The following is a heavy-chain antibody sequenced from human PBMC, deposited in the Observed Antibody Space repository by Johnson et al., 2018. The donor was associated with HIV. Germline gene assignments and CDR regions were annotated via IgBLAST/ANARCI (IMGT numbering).Heavy chain of an antibody. J-gene: IGHJ3*02. CDR1: GFTFSDYY. Sequence: QVQLVESGGGFVKPGGSLRLSCTASGFTFSDYYMNWIRQAPGKGLEWVSSLNWKDGSTTYADSVKGRFIVSRDNAKHSLYLQMNSLRAEDTALYYCARATLGADDAFDIWGQGTMVTVSS. CDR3: ARATLGADDAFDI. D-gene: IGHD1-26*01. CDR2: LNWKDGST. V-gene: IGHV3-11*05.